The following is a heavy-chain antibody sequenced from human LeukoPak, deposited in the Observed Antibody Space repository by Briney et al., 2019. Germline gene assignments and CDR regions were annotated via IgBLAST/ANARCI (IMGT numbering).Heavy chain of an antibody. CDR3: ARTCSSTSCYYWFDP. J-gene: IGHJ5*02. Sequence: ASVKVYCKASGYTFTSYGISWVRQAPGQGLEWMGWISAYNGNTNYAQKLQGRVTMTTDTSTSTAYMELRSLRSDDTAVYYCARTCSSTSCYYWFDPWGQGTLVTVSS. CDR1: GYTFTSYG. V-gene: IGHV1-18*01. CDR2: ISAYNGNT. D-gene: IGHD2-2*01.